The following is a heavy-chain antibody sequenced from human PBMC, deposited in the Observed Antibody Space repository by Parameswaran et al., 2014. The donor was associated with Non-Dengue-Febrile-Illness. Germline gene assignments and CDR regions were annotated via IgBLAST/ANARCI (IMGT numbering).Heavy chain of an antibody. CDR2: ISSSGSTI. D-gene: IGHD1-26*01. V-gene: IGHV3-48*03. J-gene: IGHJ4*02. CDR3: ARDAGNYFDY. Sequence: VRQAPGKGLEWVSYISSSGSTIYYADSVKGRFTISRDNAKNSLYLQMNSLRAEDTAVYYCARDAGNYFDYWGQGTLVTVSS.